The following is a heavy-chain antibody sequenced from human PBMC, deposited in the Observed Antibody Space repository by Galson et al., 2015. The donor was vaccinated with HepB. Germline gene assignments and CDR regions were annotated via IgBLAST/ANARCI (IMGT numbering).Heavy chain of an antibody. V-gene: IGHV3-30-3*01. CDR2: ISYDGSNK. Sequence: SLRLSCAASGFTFSSYAMHWVRQAPGKGLEWVAVISYDGSNKYYADSVKGRFTISRDNSKNTLYLQMNSLRAEDTAVYYCASLWDIVVVPAATSGVDYYYGMVVWGQGTTVTVSS. CDR3: ASLWDIVVVPAATSGVDYYYGMVV. CDR1: GFTFSSYA. D-gene: IGHD2-2*01. J-gene: IGHJ6*02.